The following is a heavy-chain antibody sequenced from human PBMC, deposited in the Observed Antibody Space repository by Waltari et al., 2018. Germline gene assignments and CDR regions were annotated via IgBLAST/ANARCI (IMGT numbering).Heavy chain of an antibody. CDR3: ARGAPFDP. Sequence: QVQLVESGGGLVKPGASLRLSCTASGLTFSDFYLSWSRQTPGKGLDWISDISSRGDDVYYAASLKGRFTFSRDNAKNSLYLQMTGLRPEDTAVYYCARGAPFDPWGQGTLVIGSS. CDR1: GLTFSDFY. V-gene: IGHV3-11*01. CDR2: ISSRGDDV. J-gene: IGHJ5*02.